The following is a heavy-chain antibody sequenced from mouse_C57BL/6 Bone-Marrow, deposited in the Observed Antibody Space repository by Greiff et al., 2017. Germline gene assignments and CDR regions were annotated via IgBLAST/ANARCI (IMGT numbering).Heavy chain of an antibody. CDR1: GYTFTSYT. CDR3: ASSAYYNFAY. Sequence: VQLQESGAELARPGASVKMSCKASGYTFTSYTMPWVKQRPGQGLEWIGYINPSSGYTKYNQKFKDKATLTADKSSSTAYMQLSSLTSEDSAVYYCASSAYYNFAYWGQGTLVTVSA. V-gene: IGHV1-4*01. D-gene: IGHD2-12*01. CDR2: INPSSGYT. J-gene: IGHJ3*01.